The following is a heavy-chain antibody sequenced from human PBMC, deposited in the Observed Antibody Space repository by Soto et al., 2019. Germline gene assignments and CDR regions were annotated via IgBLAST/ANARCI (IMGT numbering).Heavy chain of an antibody. D-gene: IGHD3-3*01. CDR2: IYWDDDK. CDR1: GFSLTTSGVG. V-gene: IGHV2-5*02. Sequence: QITLNESGPTLVNPTQTLTLTCTFSGFSLTTSGVGVGWIRQSPGKDPEWLALIYWDDDKRYSLSLKSRLTLTKDTVKNQVVLTMANLDPADTATYYCAHIVLRTVFGLVTTTAIYFDFWGQGTPVAVSS. J-gene: IGHJ4*02. CDR3: AHIVLRTVFGLVTTTAIYFDF.